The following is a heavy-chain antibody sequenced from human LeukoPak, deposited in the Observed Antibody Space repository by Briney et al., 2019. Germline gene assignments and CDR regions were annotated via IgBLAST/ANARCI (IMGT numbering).Heavy chain of an antibody. V-gene: IGHV3-74*01. CDR1: GFXFSTYW. CDR3: ARDNWGSLDY. D-gene: IGHD7-27*01. J-gene: IGHJ4*02. CDR2: MSNDGSTT. Sequence: GGSLRLSCVASGFXFSTYWIGWVRQAPGQGLEYVSHMSNDGSTTVYADSVKGRFTISRENAKNTLYLQMNSLRAEDTAVYYCARDNWGSLDYWGQGALITVSS.